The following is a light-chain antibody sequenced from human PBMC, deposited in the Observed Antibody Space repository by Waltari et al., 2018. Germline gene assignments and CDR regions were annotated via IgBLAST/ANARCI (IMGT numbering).Light chain of an antibody. CDR3: SSYAGSNNFDV. CDR2: EVS. CDR1: SSDLGAYNY. J-gene: IGLJ1*01. Sequence: QSALTQPPSASGSPGQSVTISCTGTSSDLGAYNYVSWYQQHPAKAPKLMIYEVSKRPSGVPDRFSGSNSGNTASLTVSGLQAEDEADYYCSSYAGSNNFDVFGTGTKVTVL. V-gene: IGLV2-8*01.